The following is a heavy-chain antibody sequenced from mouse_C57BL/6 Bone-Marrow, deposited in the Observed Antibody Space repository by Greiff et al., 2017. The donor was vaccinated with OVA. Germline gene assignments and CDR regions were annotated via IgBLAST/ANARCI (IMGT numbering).Heavy chain of an antibody. Sequence: QVQLQQPGAELVKPGASVKLSCKASGYTFTSYWMHWVKQRPGQGLEWIGMIHPNSGSTNYNEKFKSKATLTVDKSSSTAYMELRSLTSEDTAVYYCARGPRSYLRFAYWGQGTLVTVSA. V-gene: IGHV1-64*01. CDR2: IHPNSGST. CDR3: ARGPRSYLRFAY. D-gene: IGHD1-1*01. J-gene: IGHJ3*01. CDR1: GYTFTSYW.